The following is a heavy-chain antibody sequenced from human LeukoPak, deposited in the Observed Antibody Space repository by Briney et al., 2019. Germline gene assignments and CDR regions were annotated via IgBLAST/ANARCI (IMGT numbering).Heavy chain of an antibody. J-gene: IGHJ4*02. CDR2: ISSNGGST. CDR1: GFTFSSYA. Sequence: GGSLRLSCAASGFTFSSYAMHWVRQAPGKGLEYVSAISSNGGSTYYANSVKGRFTISRGNSKNTLYLQMGSLRAEDMAVYYCASTYGSGSLWGQGTLVTVSS. V-gene: IGHV3-64*01. D-gene: IGHD3-10*01. CDR3: ASTYGSGSL.